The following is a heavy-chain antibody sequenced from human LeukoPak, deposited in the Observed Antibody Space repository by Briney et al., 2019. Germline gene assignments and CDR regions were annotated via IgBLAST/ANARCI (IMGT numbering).Heavy chain of an antibody. CDR1: GGSISSGGYS. J-gene: IGHJ4*02. D-gene: IGHD2-2*01. V-gene: IGHV4-30-2*01. CDR3: ARGDCITTSCFNPYYFDY. Sequence: PSQTLSLTCAVSGGSISSGGYSWSWLRQPPGKGLEWIGYIYQSGSTYYNPSLKSRVTISVDRSKNQFSLKLNSVTAADTAVYYCARGDCITTSCFNPYYFDYWGQGTLVTVSS. CDR2: IYQSGST.